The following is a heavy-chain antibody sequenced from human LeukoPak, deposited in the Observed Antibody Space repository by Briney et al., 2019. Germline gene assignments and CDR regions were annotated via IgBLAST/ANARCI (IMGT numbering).Heavy chain of an antibody. J-gene: IGHJ4*02. CDR3: ARSSIGRYYYGSGSYPPLDY. Sequence: GESLKISCKGSAYSFTSYWIGWVRQMPGKGLEWMGIIYPGDSDTRYSPTFQGQVTISADKSISTAYLQWSSLKASDTAMYYCARSSIGRYYYGSGSYPPLDYWGQGTLVTVSS. CDR1: AYSFTSYW. V-gene: IGHV5-51*01. CDR2: IYPGDSDT. D-gene: IGHD3-10*01.